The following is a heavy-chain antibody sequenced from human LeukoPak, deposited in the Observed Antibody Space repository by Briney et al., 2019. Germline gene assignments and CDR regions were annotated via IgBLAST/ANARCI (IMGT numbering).Heavy chain of an antibody. CDR3: ARAAAGNYYYYGMDV. CDR1: GFTFSSYD. D-gene: IGHD6-13*01. Sequence: GGSLRLSCAASGFTFSSYDMHWIRRATGKGLEWVSAIGTAGDTYYPGSVKGRFTISRENAKNSLYLQMNSLRAGDTAVYYCARAAAGNYYYYGMDVWGQGTTVTVSS. CDR2: IGTAGDT. J-gene: IGHJ6*02. V-gene: IGHV3-13*01.